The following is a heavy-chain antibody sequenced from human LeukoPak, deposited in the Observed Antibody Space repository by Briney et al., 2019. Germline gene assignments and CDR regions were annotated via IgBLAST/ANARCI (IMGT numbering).Heavy chain of an antibody. J-gene: IGHJ4*02. CDR1: GYTFARYV. CDR2: ISPNNGDT. Sequence: GASVKVSCKTSGYTFARYVINWVRQAPGQGLGWMGWISPNNGDTNYTQKDQGRVTMTTDTSTSTAYMELRSLRFDDTAVYFCARDLRCSGGSCYAALGVIWGQGTLVTVSA. CDR3: ARDLRCSGGSCYAALGVI. D-gene: IGHD2-15*01. V-gene: IGHV1-18*01.